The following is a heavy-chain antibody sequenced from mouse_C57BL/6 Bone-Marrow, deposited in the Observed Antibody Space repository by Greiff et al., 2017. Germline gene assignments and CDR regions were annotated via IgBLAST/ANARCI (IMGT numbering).Heavy chain of an antibody. J-gene: IGHJ3*01. CDR1: GYTFTSYW. CDR2: IDPSDSYT. Sequence: VQLQQPGAELVRPGTSVKLSCKASGYTFTSYWMHWVKQRPGQGLEWIGVIDPSDSYTNYNQKFKGKATLTVYTSSSTAYMQLSSLTAEDSAVYYCARVGDYGAYWGQGTLVTVSA. V-gene: IGHV1-59*01. CDR3: ARVGDYGAY. D-gene: IGHD2-4*01.